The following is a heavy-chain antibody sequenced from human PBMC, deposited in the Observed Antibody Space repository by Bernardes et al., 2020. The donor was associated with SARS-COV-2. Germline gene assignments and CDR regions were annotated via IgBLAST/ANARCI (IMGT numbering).Heavy chain of an antibody. D-gene: IGHD2-21*02. CDR3: AGSSCGIDCYIGGLRSWDYGMDV. Sequence: PQTLSPTCTVSGGSISSSNYYWGWIRQAPGMGLEWIGSTYSSGNSHYIPSLQSPVTETVDTSKNPFSLRLSFVTAADTAVYYCAGSSCGIDCYIGGLRSWDYGMDVWGQGITVTVSS. CDR2: TYSSGNS. J-gene: IGHJ6*02. CDR1: GGSISSSNYY. V-gene: IGHV4-39*01.